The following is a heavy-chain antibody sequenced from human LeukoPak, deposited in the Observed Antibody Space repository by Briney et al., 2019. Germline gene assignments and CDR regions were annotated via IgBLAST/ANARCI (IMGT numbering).Heavy chain of an antibody. CDR1: GYSFSNGYY. V-gene: IGHV4-38-2*02. D-gene: IGHD6-13*01. CDR2: IYHSGST. CDR3: AREGSWD. J-gene: IGHJ4*02. Sequence: SETLSLTCAVSGYSFSNGYYWAWIRQPPGKGLEWIASIYHSGSTFYNPSLKSRVTISIDTSKNQFSLKLNSVTAADTAVYYCAREGSWDWGQGTLVTVSS.